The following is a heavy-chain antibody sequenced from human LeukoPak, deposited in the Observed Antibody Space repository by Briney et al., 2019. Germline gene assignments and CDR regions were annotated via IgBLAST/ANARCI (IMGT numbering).Heavy chain of an antibody. J-gene: IGHJ6*03. CDR3: ARCGVEVPAAIRYYYYYYMDV. CDR1: GYSFTSYW. CDR2: IYPGDSDT. Sequence: GESLKISCKGSGYSFTSYWIGWVRQMPGKGLEWMGIIYPGDSDTRYSPSFQGQVTISADKSISTAYLQWSSLKASDTAMYYCARCGVEVPAAIRYYYYYYMDVWGKGTTVTVSS. V-gene: IGHV5-51*01. D-gene: IGHD2-2*02.